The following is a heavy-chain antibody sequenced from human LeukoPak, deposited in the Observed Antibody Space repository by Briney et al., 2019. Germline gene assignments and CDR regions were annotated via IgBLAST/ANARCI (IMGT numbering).Heavy chain of an antibody. CDR3: ARVVVVTAIPTYDY. J-gene: IGHJ4*02. CDR2: IYHSGST. CDR1: GGSISSSNW. Sequence: SGTLSLACAVSGGSISSSNWWSWVRQPPGKGLEWIGEIYHSGSTNYNPSLKSRVTISVDKSKNQFSLKLSSVTAADTAVYYCARVVVVTAIPTYDYWGQGTLVTVSS. V-gene: IGHV4-4*02. D-gene: IGHD2-21*02.